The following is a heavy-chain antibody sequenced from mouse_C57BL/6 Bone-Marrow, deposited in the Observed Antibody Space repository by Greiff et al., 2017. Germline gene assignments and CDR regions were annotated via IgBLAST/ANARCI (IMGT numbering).Heavy chain of an antibody. J-gene: IGHJ1*03. V-gene: IGHV3-6*01. Sequence: DVQLQESGPGLVKPSQSLSLTCSVTGYSITSGYYWNWIRQFPGNKLEWMGYISYDGSNNYNPSLKNRISITRDTSKNQFFLKLNSVTTEDTATYYCARIYDGYYVRYFDVWGTGTTVTVSS. CDR1: GYSITSGYY. D-gene: IGHD2-3*01. CDR2: ISYDGSN. CDR3: ARIYDGYYVRYFDV.